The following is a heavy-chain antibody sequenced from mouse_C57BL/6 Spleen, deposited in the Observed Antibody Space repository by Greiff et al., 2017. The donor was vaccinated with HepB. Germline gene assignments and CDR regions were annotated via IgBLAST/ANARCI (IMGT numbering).Heavy chain of an antibody. CDR3: ARGGLTHWYFDV. D-gene: IGHD3-1*01. V-gene: IGHV1-55*01. Sequence: QVQLKQPGAELVKPGASVKMSCKASGYTFTSYWITWVKQRPGQGLEWIGDIYPGSGSTNYNEKFKSKATLTVDTSSSTAYMQLSSLTSEDSAVYYCARGGLTHWYFDVWGTGTTVTVSS. J-gene: IGHJ1*03. CDR1: GYTFTSYW. CDR2: IYPGSGST.